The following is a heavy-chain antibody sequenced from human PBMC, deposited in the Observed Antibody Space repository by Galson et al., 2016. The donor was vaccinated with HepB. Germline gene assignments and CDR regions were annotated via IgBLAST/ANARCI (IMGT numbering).Heavy chain of an antibody. CDR2: INHSGST. D-gene: IGHD4-17*01. J-gene: IGHJ6*03. Sequence: ETLSLTCAVYGGSFSGYYWSWIRQPPGKGLEWIGEINHSGSTNYNPSLQSRVTISVDTSKNQFSLTLSSVTAADTAVYYCARGDNPDYGDYASAYYYMDVWGKGTTVTVSS. CDR3: ARGDNPDYGDYASAYYYMDV. CDR1: GGSFSGYY. V-gene: IGHV4-34*01.